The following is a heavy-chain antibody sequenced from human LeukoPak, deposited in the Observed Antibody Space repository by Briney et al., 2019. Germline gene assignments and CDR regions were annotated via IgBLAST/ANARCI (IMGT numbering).Heavy chain of an antibody. J-gene: IGHJ4*02. CDR1: GGSISSYY. CDR3: ARGATSFDF. Sequence: PSETLSLTCTVSGGSISSYYWSWIRQPPGKGLEWIGYVYYSGSTNYNPSLRSRVTISVDMPKNQFSLKLTSVTAADTAVYYCARGATSFDFWGQGTLVTVSS. V-gene: IGHV4-59*01. CDR2: VYYSGST.